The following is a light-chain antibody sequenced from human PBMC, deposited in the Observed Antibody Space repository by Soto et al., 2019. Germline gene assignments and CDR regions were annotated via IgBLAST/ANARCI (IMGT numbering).Light chain of an antibody. J-gene: IGKJ1*01. CDR3: QQFNTSPWT. CDR2: AAS. V-gene: IGKV1-27*01. Sequence: ILMTQSPSSLSAFVGDRVTITCRASQDIGNFLAWYQQKPGKVPKLLIYAASTLQSGVPSRFSGSGSGTDFTLTISSLQPEDFATYYCQQFNTSPWTFGQGTKVDIK. CDR1: QDIGNF.